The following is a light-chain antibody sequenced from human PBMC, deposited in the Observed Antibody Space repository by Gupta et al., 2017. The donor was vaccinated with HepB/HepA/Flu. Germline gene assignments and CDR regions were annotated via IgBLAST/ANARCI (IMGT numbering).Light chain of an antibody. J-gene: IGKJ1*01. CDR3: QHSGSSPWT. Sequence: EVVLTQSPVSLSLSPGERATLSCRASQSVASSYLAWYQQKPGQAPRLLIYGTSSRATGIPDRFSGSGSGPDFTLTISRLEPEDFAMYYCQHSGSSPWTFGQGTKVEI. CDR1: QSVASSY. V-gene: IGKV3-20*01. CDR2: GTS.